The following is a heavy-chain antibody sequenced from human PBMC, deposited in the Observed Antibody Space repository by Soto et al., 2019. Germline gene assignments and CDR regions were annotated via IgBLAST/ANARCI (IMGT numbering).Heavy chain of an antibody. D-gene: IGHD3-22*01. CDR1: GFTFSSYG. Sequence: GGSLRLSCAASGFTFSSYGMHWVRQAPGKGLEWVAVISYDGSNKYYADSVKGRFTISRDNSKNTLYLQMNSLRAEDTAVYYCAKGFDYYDTSDYFDYWGQGTLVTVSS. V-gene: IGHV3-30*18. J-gene: IGHJ4*02. CDR3: AKGFDYYDTSDYFDY. CDR2: ISYDGSNK.